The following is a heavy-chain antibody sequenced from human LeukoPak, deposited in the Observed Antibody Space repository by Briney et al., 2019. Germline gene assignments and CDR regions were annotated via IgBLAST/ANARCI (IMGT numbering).Heavy chain of an antibody. D-gene: IGHD6-13*01. CDR1: GFTFSNHW. V-gene: IGHV3-23*01. Sequence: GGSLRLSCVASGFTFSNHWLTWVRQAPGKGLEWVSAITNSGGSTEYADSVKGRFTISRDNSKNTLYLQMNSLRAEDTAVYYCAKSGSIWYYFDYWGQGTLVTVAS. J-gene: IGHJ4*02. CDR3: AKSGSIWYYFDY. CDR2: ITNSGGST.